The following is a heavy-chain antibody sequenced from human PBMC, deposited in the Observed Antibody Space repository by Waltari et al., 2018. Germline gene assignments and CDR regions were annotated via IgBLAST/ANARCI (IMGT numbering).Heavy chain of an antibody. J-gene: IGHJ4*02. CDR1: GFNFDDHG. CDR2: INWNGGST. D-gene: IGHD2-15*01. V-gene: IGHV3-20*04. CDR3: AREKLMGEYIDY. Sequence: EVQLVESGGGVSRPGGSLRLSCAASGFNFDDHGMRWVRQAPGKGLEWVSSINWNGGSTCYADSVRGRFTISRDNAKNSLYLQMNSLRADDTALYYCAREKLMGEYIDYWGQGTLVTVSS.